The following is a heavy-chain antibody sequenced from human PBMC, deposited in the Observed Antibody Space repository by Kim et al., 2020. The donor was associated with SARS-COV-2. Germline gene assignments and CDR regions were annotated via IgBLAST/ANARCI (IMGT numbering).Heavy chain of an antibody. V-gene: IGHV4-31*03. CDR3: ARARITMIVVVQAFDY. J-gene: IGHJ4*02. CDR2: IYYSGST. CDR1: GGSISRGGYY. Sequence: SETLSLTCTVSGGSISRGGYYWSWIRQHPGKGLEWIGYIYYSGSTYYNPSLKSRVTISVDTSKNQFSLKLSSVTAADTAVYYCARARITMIVVVQAFDYWGQGTLVTVSS. D-gene: IGHD3-22*01.